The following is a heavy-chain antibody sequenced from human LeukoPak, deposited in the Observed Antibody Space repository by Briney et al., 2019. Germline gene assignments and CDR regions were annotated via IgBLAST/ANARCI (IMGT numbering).Heavy chain of an antibody. Sequence: SGGSLRLSCAASGFTFSSYWMHWVRQAPGKGLVWVSRINSDGSSTSYADSVKGRFTISRDNAKNTLYLQMNSLRAEDTAVYYCARVYPAWRAFDIWGQGTMVTVSS. V-gene: IGHV3-74*01. CDR1: GFTFSSYW. CDR3: ARVYPAWRAFDI. CDR2: INSDGSST. J-gene: IGHJ3*02. D-gene: IGHD3-3*01.